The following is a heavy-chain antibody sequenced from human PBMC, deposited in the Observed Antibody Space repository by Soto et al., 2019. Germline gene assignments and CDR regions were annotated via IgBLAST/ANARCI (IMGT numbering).Heavy chain of an antibody. CDR3: ASSIVVVTAPDY. V-gene: IGHV3-23*01. CDR2: ISGSGGST. D-gene: IGHD2-21*02. Sequence: EVQLLESGGGLVQPGGSLRLSCAASGFTFSSYAMSWVRQAPGKGLEWVSAISGSGGSTYYADSVKGRFTISRDNSKNALYLQMNRLRAKYTAVYYRASSIVVVTAPDYFGQGTVLTVSS. J-gene: IGHJ4*02. CDR1: GFTFSSYA.